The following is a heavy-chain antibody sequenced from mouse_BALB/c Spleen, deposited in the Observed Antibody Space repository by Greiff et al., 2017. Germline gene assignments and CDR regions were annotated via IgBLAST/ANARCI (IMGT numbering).Heavy chain of an antibody. Sequence: DVMLVESGGGLVKLGGSLKLSCAASGFTFSSYYMSWVRQTPEKRLELVAAINSNGGSTYYPDTVKGRFTISRDNAKNTLYLQMSSLKSEDTALYYCARHEYGNYLYYYAMDYWGQGTSVTVSS. D-gene: IGHD2-10*02. CDR3: ARHEYGNYLYYYAMDY. CDR1: GFTFSSYY. V-gene: IGHV5-6-2*01. J-gene: IGHJ4*01. CDR2: INSNGGST.